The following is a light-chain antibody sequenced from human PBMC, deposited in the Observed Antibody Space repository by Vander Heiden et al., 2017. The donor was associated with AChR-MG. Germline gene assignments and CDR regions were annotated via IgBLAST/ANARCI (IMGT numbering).Light chain of an antibody. CDR3: QQYGNSPLGT. Sequence: EIVLTQSPGTLSLSPGERASLSCRASQSLSSYLAWYQQKPGQAPRLLIYAASTRATGIPDRFSGSGSGTDFTLTISRREPEDFAVYYCQQYGNSPLGTFGQRTKVEIK. V-gene: IGKV3-20*01. CDR1: QSLSSY. CDR2: AAS. J-gene: IGKJ1*01.